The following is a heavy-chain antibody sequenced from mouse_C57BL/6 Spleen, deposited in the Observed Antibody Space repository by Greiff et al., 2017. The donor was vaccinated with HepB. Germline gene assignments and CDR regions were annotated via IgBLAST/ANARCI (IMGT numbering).Heavy chain of an antibody. CDR1: GFTFSDYG. J-gene: IGHJ2*01. D-gene: IGHD1-1*01. CDR3: ARQKGLLLRLFDY. CDR2: ISSGSSTI. Sequence: EVKLMESGGGLVKPGGSLKLSCAASGFTFSDYGMHWDRQAPEKGLEWVAYISSGSSTIYYADTVKGRFTISRDNAKNTLFLQMTSLRSEDTAMYYCARQKGLLLRLFDYWGQGTTLTVSS. V-gene: IGHV5-17*01.